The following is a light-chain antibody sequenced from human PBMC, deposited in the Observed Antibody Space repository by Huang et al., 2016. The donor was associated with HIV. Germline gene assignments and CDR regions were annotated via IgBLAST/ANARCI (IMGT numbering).Light chain of an antibody. CDR1: QNISSW. CDR3: QYGET. J-gene: IGKJ1*01. Sequence: DIQMTQSPSTLSAVVGDRPPTTCRASQNISSWLAWYQQKPGKAPRLLLYKMSSLESGVPSRFSGSGSGTEFTLTISSLQPDDIGTYYCQYGETFGQGSKVEVK. CDR2: KMS. V-gene: IGKV1-5*03.